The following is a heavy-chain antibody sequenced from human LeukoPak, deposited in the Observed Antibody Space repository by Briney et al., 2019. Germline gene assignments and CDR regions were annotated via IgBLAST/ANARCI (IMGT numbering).Heavy chain of an antibody. V-gene: IGHV1-46*01. CDR2: VNPSGGST. D-gene: IGHD4-11*01. Sequence: ASVKVSCKASGYTFTNYYIHWVGQAPGQGLEWMGIVNPSGGSTNFAQKFQGRVTMTTDTSTITVYMELSSLRSEDTAVYYCARWTTTYLDYWGQGTLVTVSS. CDR1: GYTFTNYY. J-gene: IGHJ4*02. CDR3: ARWTTTYLDY.